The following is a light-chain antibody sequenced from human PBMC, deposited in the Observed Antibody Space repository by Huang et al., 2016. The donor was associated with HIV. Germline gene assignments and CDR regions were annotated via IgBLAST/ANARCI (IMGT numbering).Light chain of an antibody. V-gene: IGKV1-39*01. CDR2: GAS. Sequence: DIQMTQSPSSLSASVGDRVTITCRASQRITSYLNWYQQKPGKAPNLLIYGASSLQSGVPSRFSGSGSGTDFTLTISSLQPEDFATYYCQQSYNTPTFGHGTKVEI. CDR1: QRITSY. CDR3: QQSYNTPT. J-gene: IGKJ1*01.